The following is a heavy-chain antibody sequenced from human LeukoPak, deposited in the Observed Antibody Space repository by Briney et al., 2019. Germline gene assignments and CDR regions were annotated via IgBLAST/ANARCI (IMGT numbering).Heavy chain of an antibody. J-gene: IGHJ4*02. V-gene: IGHV3-7*04. Sequence: GGPVSLLCGASGFTFSEYWMICLRHAQGKGLEWVDNIKQDGSGKDYVDSVKGRFTISRDNAKNSLYLQMNSLRAEETAVYYCASDEYWGQGTLVSVSS. CDR2: IKQDGSGK. CDR3: ASDEY. CDR1: GFTFSEYW.